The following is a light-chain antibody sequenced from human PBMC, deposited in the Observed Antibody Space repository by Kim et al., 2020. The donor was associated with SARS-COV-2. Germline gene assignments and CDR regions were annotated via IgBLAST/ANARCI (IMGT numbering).Light chain of an antibody. V-gene: IGKV2-28*01. J-gene: IGKJ1*01. CDR3: MQALHTAWT. Sequence: DIVMTQSPLSLSVTPGESASISCTSSQSLVHGNGHTFLDWYLQKPGQSPQLLIYLGSNRASGVPDRFRGSGSGSNFTLKISRVGAEDVGMYYCMQALHTAWTFGQWTKVDIK. CDR1: QSLVHGNGHTF. CDR2: LGS.